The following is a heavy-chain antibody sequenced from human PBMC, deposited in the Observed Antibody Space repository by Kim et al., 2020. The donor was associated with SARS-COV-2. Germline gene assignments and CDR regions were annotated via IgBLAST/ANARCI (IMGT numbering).Heavy chain of an antibody. V-gene: IGHV3-23*01. CDR3: AKGGHYSFFDY. Sequence: GGSLRLSCAASGLTFIKYAMSWVRQTPGKGLEWVSTISGGGVSTFYADSVKGRFTISRDNFKNTLYLQMNSLRAEDTAVYFCAKGGHYSFFDYWGQGTLV. CDR1: GLTFIKYA. CDR2: ISGGGVST. J-gene: IGHJ4*02. D-gene: IGHD6-13*01.